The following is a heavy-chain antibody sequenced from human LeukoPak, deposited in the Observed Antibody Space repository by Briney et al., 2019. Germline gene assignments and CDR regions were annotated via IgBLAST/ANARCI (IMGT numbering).Heavy chain of an antibody. CDR3: SVDYGDSGGAFDI. CDR2: ISSSGSTI. J-gene: IGHJ3*02. D-gene: IGHD4-17*01. V-gene: IGHV3-11*01. CDR1: GLTFSDYY. Sequence: PGGSLRLSCAASGLTFSDYYMSWIRQAPGKGLEWVSYISSSGSTIYYADSVKGRFTISRDNAKNSLYLQMNSLRAEDTAVYYCSVDYGDSGGAFDIWGQGTMVTVSS.